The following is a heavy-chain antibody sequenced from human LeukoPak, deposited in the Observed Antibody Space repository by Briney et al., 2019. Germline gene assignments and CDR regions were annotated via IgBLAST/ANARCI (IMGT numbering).Heavy chain of an antibody. J-gene: IGHJ3*02. CDR3: ARSHMYGDYGEDI. V-gene: IGHV3-48*04. D-gene: IGHD4-17*01. CDR1: GFTFNSYG. Sequence: PGGSRRLSCAASGFTFNSYGMNWFRQAPGRGLEWISYINSVGGTTFYADSVKGRFTISRGNANNTLYLQMNSLRAEDAATYYCARSHMYGDYGEDIWGHGTVVAVSS. CDR2: INSVGGTT.